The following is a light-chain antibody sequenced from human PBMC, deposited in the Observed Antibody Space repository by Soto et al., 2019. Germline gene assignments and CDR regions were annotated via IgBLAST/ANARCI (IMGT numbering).Light chain of an antibody. CDR3: QQAKTYPRT. V-gene: IGKV1-12*01. J-gene: IGKJ3*01. Sequence: DIQMTQSPSSVSASVGDRVTITCRTSQGISGYLLWFQQKPGKAPKLLLSGAFALQSGVPSRFSGSGSGTGVTLTISSLQLGEFATYYCQQAKTYPRTFGPGTRVDI. CDR1: QGISGY. CDR2: GAF.